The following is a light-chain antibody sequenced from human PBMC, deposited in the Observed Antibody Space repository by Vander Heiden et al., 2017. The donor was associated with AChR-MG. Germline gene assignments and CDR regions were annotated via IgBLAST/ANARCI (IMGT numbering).Light chain of an antibody. CDR1: SSDVCSYNY. V-gene: IGLV2-14*01. J-gene: IGLJ2*01. Sequence: QSALTQPASVSGSPGQSITISCTGTSSDVCSYNYGACYQQHPGKAPKVMIYDVSNRPSGVSNRFSGSKSGNTASLTISGLQAEDEADYYCSSYTSRRTVLFGEGTKLTGL. CDR2: DVS. CDR3: SSYTSRRTVL.